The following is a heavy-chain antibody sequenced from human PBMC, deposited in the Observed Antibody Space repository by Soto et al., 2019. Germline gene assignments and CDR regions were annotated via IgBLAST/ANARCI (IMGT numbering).Heavy chain of an antibody. CDR3: AISSGGRYSYGYFPPASYYYGMDV. CDR2: IDPSDSYT. V-gene: IGHV5-10-1*01. Sequence: PGESLKISCKGSGYSFTSYWISWVRQMPGKGLEWMGRIDPSDSYTNYSPSFQGHVTISADKSISTAYLQWSSLKASDTAMYYCAISSGGRYSYGYFPPASYYYGMDVWGQGTTVTVSS. J-gene: IGHJ6*02. CDR1: GYSFTSYW. D-gene: IGHD5-18*01.